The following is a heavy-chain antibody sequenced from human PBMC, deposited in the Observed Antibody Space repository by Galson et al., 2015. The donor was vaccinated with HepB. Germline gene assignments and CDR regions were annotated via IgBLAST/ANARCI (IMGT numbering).Heavy chain of an antibody. CDR1: GFTFSTHT. D-gene: IGHD2/OR15-2a*01. Sequence: SLRLSCAASGFTFSTHTMSWVRQAPGKGLEWVSAINNGGGSSYMGSVKGRFTISRDNSKNTLYLQMNSLRAEATAVYYCAKDIYLRMDVWGQGTTVTVSS. CDR2: INNGGGSS. V-gene: IGHV3-23*01. J-gene: IGHJ6*02. CDR3: AKDIYLRMDV.